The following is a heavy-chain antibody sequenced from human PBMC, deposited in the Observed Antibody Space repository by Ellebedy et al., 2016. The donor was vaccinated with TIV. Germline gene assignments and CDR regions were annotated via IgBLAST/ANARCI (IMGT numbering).Heavy chain of an antibody. J-gene: IGHJ6*02. D-gene: IGHD3-22*01. CDR1: GFTFSSYW. V-gene: IGHV3-74*01. CDR2: INSDGSST. CDR3: ASNYYDSSGYYYYYGMDV. Sequence: GGSLRLXCAASGFTFSSYWMHWVRQAPGKGLVWVSRINSDGSSTSYADSVKGRFTISRDNAKNTLYLQMNSLRAEDTAVYCCASNYYDSSGYYYYYGMDVWGQGTTVTVSS.